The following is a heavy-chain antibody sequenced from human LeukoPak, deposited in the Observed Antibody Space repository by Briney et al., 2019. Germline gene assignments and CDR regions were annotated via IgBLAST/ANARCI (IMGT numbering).Heavy chain of an antibody. CDR3: ARRFYHDSSGYYLNWYFDL. CDR2: IYYSGST. CDR1: GGSISSYY. D-gene: IGHD3-22*01. V-gene: IGHV4-59*08. Sequence: SETLSLTCTASGGSISSYYWSWIRQPPGKGLEWIGYIYYSGSTNYNPSLKSRVTISVDTSKNQFSLKLSSVTAADTAVYYCARRFYHDSSGYYLNWYFDLWGRGTLVTVSS. J-gene: IGHJ2*01.